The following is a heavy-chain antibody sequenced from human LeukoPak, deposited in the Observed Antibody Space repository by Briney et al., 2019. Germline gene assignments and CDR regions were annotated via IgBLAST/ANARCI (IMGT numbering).Heavy chain of an antibody. V-gene: IGHV4-38-2*02. CDR2: IFYSGRT. CDR1: GYSISSGYY. J-gene: IGHJ4*02. D-gene: IGHD5-12*01. Sequence: LETLSLTCTVSGYSISSGYYWGWIRQPPGKGLEWIGYIFYSGRTNYNPSLKSRLTVSLDTSKNQFSLKLTSVTAADTAVYYCARDSRGYDSGGFDYWGQGTLVTVSS. CDR3: ARDSRGYDSGGFDY.